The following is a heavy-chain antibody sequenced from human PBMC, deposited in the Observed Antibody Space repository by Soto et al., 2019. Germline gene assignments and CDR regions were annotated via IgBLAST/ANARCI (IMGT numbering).Heavy chain of an antibody. D-gene: IGHD2-2*01. CDR1: GYTFTSYY. V-gene: IGHV1-46*01. Sequence: QVQLVQSGAEVKKPGASVKVSCKASGYTFTSYYMHWVRQAPGQGLEWMGIINPSGGSTSYAQKFQGRVTMTRDKSTSTVYMELSSLRSEDTAVYYCGRDSSPYCSSTSCYHYYYYGMDVWGQGTTVTVSS. CDR3: GRDSSPYCSSTSCYHYYYYGMDV. CDR2: INPSGGST. J-gene: IGHJ6*02.